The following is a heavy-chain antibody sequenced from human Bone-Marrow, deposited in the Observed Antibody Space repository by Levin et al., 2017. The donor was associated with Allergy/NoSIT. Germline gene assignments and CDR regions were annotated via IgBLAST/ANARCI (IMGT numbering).Heavy chain of an antibody. J-gene: IGHJ4*02. Sequence: KPGGSLRLSCVASGFTFSGYTMNWVRQAPGRGLEWVSSISSRGSYIHYADSVKGRFTISRDNAKNSLFLQMDSLRVEDTAVYYCASLGGSILGVDYWGQGTLVSVSS. CDR1: GFTFSGYT. CDR2: ISSRGSYI. CDR3: ASLGGSILGVDY. V-gene: IGHV3-21*01. D-gene: IGHD3-3*01.